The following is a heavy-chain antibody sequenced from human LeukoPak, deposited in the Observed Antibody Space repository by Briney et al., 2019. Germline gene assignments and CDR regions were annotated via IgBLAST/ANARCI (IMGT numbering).Heavy chain of an antibody. J-gene: IGHJ4*02. CDR3: ARGFY. V-gene: IGHV3-7*01. CDR1: GFIFSNYW. CDR2: INQDGSKK. Sequence: GGSLRLSCAASGFIFSNYWMSWVRQAPGKGLEWVANINQDGSKKTYVDSVKGRFTISRDNAKNSLYLQMNSLRAEDTAVYYCARGFYWGQGTLVTVSS.